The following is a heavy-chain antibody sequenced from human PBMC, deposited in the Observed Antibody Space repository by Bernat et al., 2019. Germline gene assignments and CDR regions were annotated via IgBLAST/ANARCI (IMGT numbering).Heavy chain of an antibody. J-gene: IGHJ1*01. CDR1: GFTFSSYG. V-gene: IGHV3-33*01. D-gene: IGHD3-10*01. CDR3: ARTASSTANPGGYFQH. Sequence: QVQLVESGGGVVQPGRSLRLSCAASGFTFSSYGMHWVRQAPGKGLEWVAVIWYDGSNKYYADSVKGRFTISRDNSKNTLYLQMNSLRAEDTAVYYCARTASSTANPGGYFQHWGQGTLVTVSS. CDR2: IWYDGSNK.